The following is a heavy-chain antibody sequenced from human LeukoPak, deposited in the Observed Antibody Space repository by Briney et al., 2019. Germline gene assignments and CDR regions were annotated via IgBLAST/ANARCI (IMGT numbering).Heavy chain of an antibody. Sequence: PGGSLRLSCAASGFTFSSYWMSWVRQAPGKGLEWVANIKQDGSEKYYVDSVKGRFTISRDNAKNSLYLQMNSLRAEDTAVYYCAKEPRWEQLHSFDIWGQGTTVTVSS. V-gene: IGHV3-7*03. CDR2: IKQDGSEK. CDR3: AKEPRWEQLHSFDI. D-gene: IGHD1/OR15-1a*01. J-gene: IGHJ3*02. CDR1: GFTFSSYW.